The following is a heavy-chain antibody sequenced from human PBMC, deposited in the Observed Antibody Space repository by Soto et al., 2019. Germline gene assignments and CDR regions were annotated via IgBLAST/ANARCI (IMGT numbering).Heavy chain of an antibody. CDR3: GRAGPPSYYDFWGGYYTGWFAP. D-gene: IGHD3-3*01. J-gene: IGHJ5*02. V-gene: IGHV4-34*01. Sequence: SETLSLTCAVYGGSFSGYYWSWIRQPPGKGLEWIGEINHSGSTNYNPSLKIRVTISVDPPKKQFSLKLSSVPAADTPVYFCGRAGPPSYYDFWGGYYTGWFAPWGQGTLVTVSS. CDR2: INHSGST. CDR1: GGSFSGYY.